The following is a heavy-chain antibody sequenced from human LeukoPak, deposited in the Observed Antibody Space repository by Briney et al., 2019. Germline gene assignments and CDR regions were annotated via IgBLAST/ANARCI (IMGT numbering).Heavy chain of an antibody. Sequence: GASVKVSCKASGYTFTTYYIHWVRQAPGQGLEWMGIIDPSGERASYARKFRGRVTMTRDAFTSTVYVELNSLRSEDTAMYYCTRSSSVTMVRDADKFDIRGQGTTVTVSS. CDR3: TRSSSVTMVRDADKFDI. J-gene: IGHJ3*02. V-gene: IGHV1-46*01. CDR2: IDPSGERA. CDR1: GYTFTTYY. D-gene: IGHD3-10*01.